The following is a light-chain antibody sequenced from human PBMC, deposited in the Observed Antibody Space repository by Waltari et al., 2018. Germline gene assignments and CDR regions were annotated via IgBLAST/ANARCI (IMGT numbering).Light chain of an antibody. V-gene: IGKV2-28*01. CDR1: QSLLYCNGDNY. J-gene: IGKJ1*01. Sequence: IVMTQSPLSLPVTPGEPASISCRSSQSLLYCNGDNYLDWYLQKPGQPPQLLIYLGSSRASGVPDRFSGSGAGSDFTLTISRVEAEDVGVYYCMQALEIPWTFGQGTKVEIK. CDR3: MQALEIPWT. CDR2: LGS.